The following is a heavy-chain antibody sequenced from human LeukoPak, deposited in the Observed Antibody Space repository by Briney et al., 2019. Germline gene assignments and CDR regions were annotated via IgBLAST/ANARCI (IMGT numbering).Heavy chain of an antibody. D-gene: IGHD2-21*02. Sequence: SETLSLTCNVSGYFISSGYYWGWIRQPPGKGLEWIGTTYHSGNTYYNPSLKSRVNISVDTSRNQFSLKLSSVTAADTAVYYCARTSVTAILGDYWGQGTLVTVSS. V-gene: IGHV4-38-2*02. CDR2: TYHSGNT. J-gene: IGHJ4*02. CDR1: GYFISSGYY. CDR3: ARTSVTAILGDY.